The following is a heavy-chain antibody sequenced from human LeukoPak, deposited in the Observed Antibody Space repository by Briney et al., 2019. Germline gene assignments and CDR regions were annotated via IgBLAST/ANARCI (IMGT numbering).Heavy chain of an antibody. D-gene: IGHD3-10*01. Sequence: GGSLRLSCAASGFTFNIYSMNWVRQAPGKGLEWISFVRHDSSDIYYADSVRGRFTISRDNAYNSLHLQMNSLRADDTAVYYCAREWFGELIWGKGTLVTVSS. CDR2: VRHDSSDI. V-gene: IGHV3-48*01. CDR3: AREWFGELI. J-gene: IGHJ4*02. CDR1: GFTFNIYS.